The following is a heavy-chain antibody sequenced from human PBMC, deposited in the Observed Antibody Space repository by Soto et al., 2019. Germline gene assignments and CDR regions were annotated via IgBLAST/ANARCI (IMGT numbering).Heavy chain of an antibody. V-gene: IGHV1-69*08. J-gene: IGHJ3*01. CDR1: GGTFSTYI. CDR3: ARDRITTRGDAFDP. CDR2: IIPIPDIT. Sequence: QVQLVQSGAEVKKPGSSVKVSYKAPGGTFSTYIISWVRQAPGQGLEWMGRIIPIPDITDNAQKFQGRVTFSADKSTSTAYMELSSLRSEDTAVYYCARDRITTRGDAFDPWGQGTMVTVSS. D-gene: IGHD3-3*01.